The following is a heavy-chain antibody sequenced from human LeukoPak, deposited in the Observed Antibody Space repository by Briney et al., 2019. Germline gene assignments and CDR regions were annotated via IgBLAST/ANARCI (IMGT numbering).Heavy chain of an antibody. D-gene: IGHD4-17*01. V-gene: IGHV1-58*02. CDR1: GFTFTRSA. CDR3: AASIRGNDYGDYGDY. J-gene: IGHJ4*02. CDR2: IVLGSGNT. Sequence: SVKVSCKTSGFTFTRSAMQWVRQARGRRLEWIGWIVLGSGNTNYAQNFQERVTITRDMSTRKVYMEMSSLGSDDTAVYYCAASIRGNDYGDYGDYWGQGTLVTVSS.